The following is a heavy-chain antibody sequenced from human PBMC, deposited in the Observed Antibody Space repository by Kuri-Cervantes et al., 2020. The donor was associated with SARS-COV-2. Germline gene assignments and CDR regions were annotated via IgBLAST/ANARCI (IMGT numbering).Heavy chain of an antibody. CDR1: GGSISSSSYY. Sequence: GSLRLSCTVSGGSISSSSYYWGRIRQPTGKGLEWIGSIYDSGSTYYNPSLKSRVTISVDTSKNQFSLKLSSVTAADTAVYYCAIAWSAFDYWGQGTLVTVSS. J-gene: IGHJ4*02. CDR3: AIAWSAFDY. D-gene: IGHD2-15*01. V-gene: IGHV4-39*07. CDR2: IYDSGST.